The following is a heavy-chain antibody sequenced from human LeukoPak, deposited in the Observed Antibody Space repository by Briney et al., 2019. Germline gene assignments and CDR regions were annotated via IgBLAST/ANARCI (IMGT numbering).Heavy chain of an antibody. Sequence: GASVKVSCKASGGTFSSYAISWVRQAPGQGLEWMGGIIPIFGTANYAQKFQGRVTITADKSTSTAYMELSSLRSDDTAVYYCARSFGDCSSTSCQTTVTHFDYWGQGTLVTVSS. CDR1: GGTFSSYA. V-gene: IGHV1-69*06. J-gene: IGHJ4*02. D-gene: IGHD2-2*01. CDR3: ARSFGDCSSTSCQTTVTHFDY. CDR2: IIPIFGTA.